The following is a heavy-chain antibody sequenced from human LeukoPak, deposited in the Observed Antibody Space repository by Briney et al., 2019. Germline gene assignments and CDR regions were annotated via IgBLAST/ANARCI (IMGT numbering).Heavy chain of an antibody. Sequence: ASVKVSCKASGYTFSAYYIHWVRQAPGQGLEWVGFINPTGGGTNYAQKFQGRITMTTDTSISAAYMELNRLTSDDTAIYYCARDCSSAWYYDFWGQGTLVTVSS. V-gene: IGHV1-2*02. D-gene: IGHD6-19*01. CDR1: GYTFSAYY. J-gene: IGHJ4*02. CDR3: ARDCSSAWYYDF. CDR2: INPTGGGT.